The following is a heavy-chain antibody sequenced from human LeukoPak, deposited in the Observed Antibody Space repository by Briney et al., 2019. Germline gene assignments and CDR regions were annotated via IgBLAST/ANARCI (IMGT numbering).Heavy chain of an antibody. Sequence: SETLSLTCTVSGGSISSYYWSWIRQPAGKGLEWIGRIYTSGSTNYNPSLKSRVTMSVDTSKNQFSLKLSSVTAADTAVYYCARVPVDDFWSGYYVDYWGREPWSPSPQ. CDR3: ARVPVDDFWSGYYVDY. V-gene: IGHV4-4*07. CDR2: IYTSGST. J-gene: IGHJ4*02. CDR1: GGSISSYY. D-gene: IGHD3-3*01.